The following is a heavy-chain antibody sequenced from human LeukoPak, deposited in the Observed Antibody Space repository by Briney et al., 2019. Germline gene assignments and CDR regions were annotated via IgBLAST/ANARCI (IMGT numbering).Heavy chain of an antibody. CDR3: ARDSYSSSRNDY. D-gene: IGHD6-13*01. CDR2: ISSSSSTI. J-gene: IGHJ4*02. Sequence: GGSLRLSCAASGFTFSSYSMNWVRQAPGKGLEWVSYISSSSSTIYYADSVKGRFIISRDNDKNSVFLQMNSLRAEDTAVYYCARDSYSSSRNDYWGQGTLVTVSS. CDR1: GFTFSSYS. V-gene: IGHV3-48*01.